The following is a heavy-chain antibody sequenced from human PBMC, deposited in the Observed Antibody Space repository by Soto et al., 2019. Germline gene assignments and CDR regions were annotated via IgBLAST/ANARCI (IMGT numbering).Heavy chain of an antibody. D-gene: IGHD3-9*01. J-gene: IGHJ4*02. CDR3: ARDRRDGYKPYFEL. V-gene: IGHV4-59*01. CDR2: ISFSGAT. CDR1: GVSITSYF. Sequence: QVRLQESGPGLVKPSETLSLTCTVSGVSITSYFWSWIRQTPGKGLDWIGSISFSGATYSNPSLKRRAASAVDTSENLLSLTLNSVTSADTAVYCCARDRRDGYKPYFELWGQANRVTVTS.